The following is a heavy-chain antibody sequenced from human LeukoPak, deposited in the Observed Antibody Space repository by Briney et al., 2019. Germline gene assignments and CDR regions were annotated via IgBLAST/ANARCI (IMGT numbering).Heavy chain of an antibody. CDR1: GGSISSGSYY. CDR3: ARKDYDFWSGTGYYMDV. CDR2: IYTSGST. D-gene: IGHD3-3*01. J-gene: IGHJ6*03. V-gene: IGHV4-61*02. Sequence: SETLSLTCTVSGGSISSGSYYWSWIRQPAGKGLEWIGRIYTSGSTNYNPSLKSRVTISVDTSKNQFSLKLSSVTAADTAVYYCARKDYDFWSGTGYYMDVWGKGTTVTVSS.